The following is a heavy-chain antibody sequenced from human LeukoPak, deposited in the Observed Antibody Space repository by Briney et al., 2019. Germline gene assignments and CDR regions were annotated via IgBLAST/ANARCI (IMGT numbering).Heavy chain of an antibody. CDR1: GGSISSGDYY. CDR3: ARYDYDFWSGPVVD. V-gene: IGHV4-30-4*01. CDR2: IYYSEST. D-gene: IGHD3-3*01. Sequence: SGTLSLTCAVSGGSISSGDYYWSWIRQPPGKGLEWIGYIYYSESTYYNPSLKSRVTISVDTSKNQFSLKLSSVTAADTAVYYCARYDYDFWSGPVVDWGQGTLVTVSS. J-gene: IGHJ4*02.